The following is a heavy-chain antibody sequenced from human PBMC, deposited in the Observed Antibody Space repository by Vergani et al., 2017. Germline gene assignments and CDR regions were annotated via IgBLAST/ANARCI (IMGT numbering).Heavy chain of an antibody. J-gene: IGHJ6*01. D-gene: IGHD1-26*01. Sequence: MQLVQSGPEVKKPGTSVKVSCKASGFTFTSSAMQWVRQARGQRLEWIGWIVVGSGNTNYAQKFQERVTITRDMSTSAAYMEVSSLRSEDTAVYYCAADDRSSVWGTWQPCYYYGMDVWGQGP. CDR3: AADDRSSVWGTWQPCYYYGMDV. V-gene: IGHV1-58*02. CDR1: GFTFTSSA. CDR2: IVVGSGNT.